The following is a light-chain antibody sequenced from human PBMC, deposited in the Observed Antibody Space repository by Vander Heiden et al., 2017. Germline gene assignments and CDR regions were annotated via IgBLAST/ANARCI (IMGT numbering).Light chain of an antibody. CDR1: SSDVGGYHY. V-gene: IGLV2-11*01. Sequence: QSAPTQPRSVSGSPGQSVTISCTGTSSDVGGYHYVSWYQQHPGKAPKLMIYDVSKRPSGVPDRFSGSKSGNTASLTISGLQAEDEADYYCCSYAGSYTYVFGTGTKVTVL. J-gene: IGLJ1*01. CDR3: CSYAGSYTYV. CDR2: DVS.